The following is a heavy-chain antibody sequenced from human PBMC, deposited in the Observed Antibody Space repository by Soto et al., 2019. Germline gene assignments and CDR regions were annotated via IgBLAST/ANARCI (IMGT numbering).Heavy chain of an antibody. D-gene: IGHD6-13*01. Sequence: GGSLRLSCAASGFTFSSYAMSWVRQAPGKGLEWVSAISGSGGSTYYADSVKGRFTISRDNSKNTLYLQMNSLRAEDTAVYYCATPPDPYSRRYYYGMDVWGQGTTVTVSS. V-gene: IGHV3-23*01. CDR1: GFTFSSYA. CDR2: ISGSGGST. J-gene: IGHJ6*02. CDR3: ATPPDPYSRRYYYGMDV.